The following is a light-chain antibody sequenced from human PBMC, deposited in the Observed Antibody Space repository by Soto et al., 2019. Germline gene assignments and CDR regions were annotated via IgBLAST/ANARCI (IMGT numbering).Light chain of an antibody. CDR3: QQYGSSPYT. J-gene: IGKJ2*01. Sequence: EIVLTQSPGTLSLSPGERATLSCRASQSVSSSYLAWYQQTPGQAPRLLIYGASSRATGIPDRFSGSGSGTAFTLTISRLEPDDLAVYYCQQYGSSPYTFGQGTKLEIK. V-gene: IGKV3-20*01. CDR2: GAS. CDR1: QSVSSSY.